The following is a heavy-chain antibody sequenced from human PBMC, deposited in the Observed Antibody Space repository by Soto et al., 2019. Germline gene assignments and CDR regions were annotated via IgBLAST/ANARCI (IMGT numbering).Heavy chain of an antibody. CDR3: ARDGASGEWDY. V-gene: IGHV3-74*01. CDR2: INTDGSGT. J-gene: IGHJ4*02. CDR1: GFTFSSYW. Sequence: GGSLRLSCAASGFTFSSYWMHWVRQAPGKGLVWVSHINTDGSGTSYADSVTGRFTISRDNAKSTLSLQMNSRGADDTAVYYCARDGASGEWDYWGQGTLVTVSS. D-gene: IGHD3-10*01.